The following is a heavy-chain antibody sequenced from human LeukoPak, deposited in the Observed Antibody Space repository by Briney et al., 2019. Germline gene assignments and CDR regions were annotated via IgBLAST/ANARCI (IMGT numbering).Heavy chain of an antibody. D-gene: IGHD6-6*01. CDR2: IIPILGIA. CDR1: GGTFSSYA. CDR3: ARMDRGSSSPNL. J-gene: IGHJ5*02. Sequence: SVKVSCKASGGTFSSYAISWVRQAPGQGLEWMGRIIPILGIANYAQKFQGRVTITADKSTSTAYMELSSLRSEDTAAYYCARMDRGSSSPNLWGQGTLVTVSS. V-gene: IGHV1-69*04.